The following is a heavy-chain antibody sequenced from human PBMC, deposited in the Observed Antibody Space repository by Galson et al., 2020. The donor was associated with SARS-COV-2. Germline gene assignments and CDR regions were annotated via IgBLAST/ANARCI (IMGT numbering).Heavy chain of an antibody. D-gene: IGHD3-10*01. CDR3: ARERYGAGTYAEGDP. CDR2: ISYDGSNQ. CDR1: GFTFRNSA. V-gene: IGHV3-30*04. J-gene: IGHJ5*02. Sequence: LSLTCVASGFTFRNSALHWVRPTPGTGLEWVALISYDGSNQYYADSVTGRFTISRDDSKNTLYLQMNSLRPDDTAVYYCARERYGAGTYAEGDPWGQGTLVTVSS.